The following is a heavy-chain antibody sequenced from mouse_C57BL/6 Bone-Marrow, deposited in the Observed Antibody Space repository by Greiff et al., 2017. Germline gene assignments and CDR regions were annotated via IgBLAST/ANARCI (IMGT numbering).Heavy chain of an antibody. J-gene: IGHJ4*01. V-gene: IGHV2-5*01. CDR1: GFSLTSYG. Sequence: VKLVESGPGLVQPSQSLSITCTVSGFSLTSYGVHWVRQSPGKGLEWLGVIWRGGSTAYNAAFMSRLSITKDNSKSQVFFKMNSLQADDTAIYYWAKPHYDHGSSYDYAMDYWGQGTSVTVSS. CDR2: IWRGGST. CDR3: AKPHYDHGSSYDYAMDY. D-gene: IGHD1-1*01.